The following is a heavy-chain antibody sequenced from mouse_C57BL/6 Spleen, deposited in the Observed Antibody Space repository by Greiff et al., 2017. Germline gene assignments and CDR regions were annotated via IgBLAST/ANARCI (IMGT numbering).Heavy chain of an antibody. D-gene: IGHD2-4*01. CDR3: ARGHDFPAWFAY. J-gene: IGHJ3*01. CDR1: GYSFTGYY. CDR2: INPSTGGT. V-gene: IGHV1-42*01. Sequence: VQLQQSGPELVKPGASVKISCKASGYSFTGYYMNWVKQSPEKSLEWIGEINPSTGGTTYNQKFKAKATLTVDKSSSTASMQLKSLTSEDSAVYYCARGHDFPAWFAYWGQGTLVTVSA.